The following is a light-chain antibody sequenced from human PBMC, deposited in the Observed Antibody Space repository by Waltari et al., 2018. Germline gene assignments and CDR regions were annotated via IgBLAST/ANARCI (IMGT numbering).Light chain of an antibody. CDR2: EVI. Sequence: SALPKPASVSGSPGQSITISCTGTSSNVGFYNLVSWYQQHPDKAPKLLVYEVIERPSGVSSLFSGSKSGNTASLTISGLQAEDEADYYCCSYAGRNIWVFGGGTKVTVL. J-gene: IGLJ3*02. CDR3: CSYAGRNIWV. CDR1: SSNVGFYNL. V-gene: IGLV2-23*02.